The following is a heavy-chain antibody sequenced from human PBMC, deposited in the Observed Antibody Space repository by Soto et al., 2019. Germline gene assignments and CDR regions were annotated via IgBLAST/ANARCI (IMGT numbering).Heavy chain of an antibody. D-gene: IGHD3-3*01. CDR1: RFTFSNAW. V-gene: IGHV3-15*01. J-gene: IGHJ6*03. Sequence: GWSLRLSCAASRFTFSNAWMSWVCQAPGEGLEWDGRIKSKTDGRTTDYAAPVKGRFTVSRDASKNTLYLQMNSQKTKDTTRYYYTTGNRFTIFGGVIIDGYYYYMDFWGKGPRVTVAS. CDR3: TTGNRFTIFGGVIIDGYYYYMDF. CDR2: IKSKTDGRTT.